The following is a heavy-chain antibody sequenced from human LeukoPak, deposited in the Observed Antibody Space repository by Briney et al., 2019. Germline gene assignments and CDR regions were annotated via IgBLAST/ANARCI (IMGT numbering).Heavy chain of an antibody. CDR3: ATQFGVVIMGVGWFDP. Sequence: ASVKVSCKASGYTFTGYYMHWVRQAPGQGLEWMGWMNPNSGGTNYAQKFQGRVTMTRDTSISTAYMELSRLKSDDTAVYYCATQFGVVIMGVGWFDPWGQGTLVTVSS. V-gene: IGHV1-2*02. CDR2: MNPNSGGT. J-gene: IGHJ5*02. CDR1: GYTFTGYY. D-gene: IGHD3-3*01.